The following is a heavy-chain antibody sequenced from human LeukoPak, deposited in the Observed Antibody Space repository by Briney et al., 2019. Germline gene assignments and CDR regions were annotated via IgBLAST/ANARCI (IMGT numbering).Heavy chain of an antibody. CDR1: GFTFSSYW. D-gene: IGHD3-3*01. CDR2: INSDGSST. CDR3: ARDRAHDFWSGYLSPYYYYYMDV. Sequence: GSLRLSCAASGFTFSSYWMHWVRQAPGKGLVWVSRINSDGSSTSYADSVKGRFTISRDNAKNTLYLQMNSLRAEDTAVYYCARDRAHDFWSGYLSPYYYYYMDVWGKGTTVTVSS. V-gene: IGHV3-74*01. J-gene: IGHJ6*03.